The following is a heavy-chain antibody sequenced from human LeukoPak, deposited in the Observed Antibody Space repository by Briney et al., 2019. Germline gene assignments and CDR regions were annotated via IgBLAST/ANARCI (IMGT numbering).Heavy chain of an antibody. CDR1: GGSTSRSSYY. CDR2: IYYSGST. D-gene: IGHD6-19*01. CDR3: ARASKVGYSSGWYVIIDY. J-gene: IGHJ4*02. V-gene: IGHV4-39*07. Sequence: SSETLSLTCTVSGGSTSRSSYYWGWIRQPPGKGLEWIGSIYYSGSTNYNPSLKSRVTISVDTSKNQFSLKLSSVTAADTAVYYCARASKVGYSSGWYVIIDYWGQGTLVTVSS.